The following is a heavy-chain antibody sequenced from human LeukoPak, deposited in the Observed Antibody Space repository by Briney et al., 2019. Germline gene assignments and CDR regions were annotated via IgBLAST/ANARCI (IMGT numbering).Heavy chain of an antibody. Sequence: GASVKVSCKASGYTFSSHGISWVRQAPGQGLEWVGWISGYNSKTNFAQKVQGRVTLTTDTSTSTAYMELRSLTSDDTAMNYCARSGRGTYYYFDLWGQGTLVTVSS. CDR2: ISGYNSKT. V-gene: IGHV1-18*01. J-gene: IGHJ4*02. CDR1: GYTFSSHG. D-gene: IGHD5-12*01. CDR3: ARSGRGTYYYFDL.